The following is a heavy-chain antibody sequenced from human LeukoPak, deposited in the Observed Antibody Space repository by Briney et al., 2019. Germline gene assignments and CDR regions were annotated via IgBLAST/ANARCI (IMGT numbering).Heavy chain of an antibody. J-gene: IGHJ4*02. Sequence: SETLSLTCSVSGGSISSGGYYWSWIRQHPGDGLEWIGYIYYSGSTYYNPSLKSRVTISIDTSKNHFSLKLSSVTAADTAVYYCARAGGFFSPFGYWGQGTLVTVSS. D-gene: IGHD3-16*01. V-gene: IGHV4-31*02. CDR3: ARAGGFFSPFGY. CDR1: GGSISSGGYY. CDR2: IYYSGST.